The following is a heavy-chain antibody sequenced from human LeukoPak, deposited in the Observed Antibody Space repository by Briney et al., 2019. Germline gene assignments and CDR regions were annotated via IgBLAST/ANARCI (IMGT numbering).Heavy chain of an antibody. CDR3: ARVDDILTGYQPKGWFDP. Sequence: PSETLSLTCTVSGGSISSGSYYWSWIRQPAGKGLEWIGRIYTSGSTNYNPSLKSRVTISVDTSKNQFSLKLSSVTAADTAVYYCARVDDILTGYQPKGWFDPWGQGTLVTVSS. CDR1: GGSISSGSYY. D-gene: IGHD3-9*01. J-gene: IGHJ5*02. CDR2: IYTSGST. V-gene: IGHV4-61*02.